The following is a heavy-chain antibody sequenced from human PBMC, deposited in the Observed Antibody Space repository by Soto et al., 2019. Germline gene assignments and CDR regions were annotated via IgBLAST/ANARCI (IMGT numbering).Heavy chain of an antibody. J-gene: IGHJ4*02. CDR3: ARPLPFDY. Sequence: PGGSLRLSCAASGFTCSRCSMNWVRQAPGKGLEWVSSISSSSSYIYYADSVKGRFTISRDNAKNSLYLQMNSLRAEDTAVYYCARPLPFDYWGQGTLVTVSS. D-gene: IGHD1-26*01. V-gene: IGHV3-21*01. CDR1: GFTCSRCS. CDR2: ISSSSSYI.